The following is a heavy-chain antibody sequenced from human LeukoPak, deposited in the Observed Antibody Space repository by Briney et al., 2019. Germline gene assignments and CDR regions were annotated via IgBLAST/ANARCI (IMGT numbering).Heavy chain of an antibody. D-gene: IGHD3-22*01. V-gene: IGHV3-48*02. J-gene: IGHJ4*02. CDR3: ARDFDYYDSSGYYDY. Sequence: GGSLRLSCAASGFTFSSYWMSWVRQAPGKGLEWVSYISSSSSTIYYADSVKGRFTISRDNAKNSLYLQMNSLRDEDTAVYYCARDFDYYDSSGYYDYWDQGTLVTVSS. CDR2: ISSSSSTI. CDR1: GFTFSSYW.